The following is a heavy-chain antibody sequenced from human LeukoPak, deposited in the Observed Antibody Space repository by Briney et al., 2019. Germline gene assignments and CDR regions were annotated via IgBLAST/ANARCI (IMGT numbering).Heavy chain of an antibody. CDR3: AKGFYDNSASGVFDI. CDR1: GFTFSAYA. J-gene: IGHJ3*02. Sequence: GGSLRLSCEASGFTFSAYAMTWVRQAPGKGLEWVSSIGSDNKPHYSESVKGRFAISRDNSKNTLFLQLHNLRVEDTAVYYCAKGFYDNSASGVFDIWGQGTMVTVSS. V-gene: IGHV3-23*05. D-gene: IGHD3-22*01. CDR2: IGSDNKP.